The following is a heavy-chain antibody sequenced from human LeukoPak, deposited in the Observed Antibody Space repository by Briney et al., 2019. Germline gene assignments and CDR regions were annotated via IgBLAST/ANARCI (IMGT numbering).Heavy chain of an antibody. V-gene: IGHV3-23*01. CDR1: GFTFSSYA. D-gene: IGHD3-16*02. Sequence: PGGSLRLSCAASGFTFSSYAMSWVRQAPGKGLERVSAISGSGGSTYYADSVKGRFTISRDNSKNTLYLQMNSLRAEDTAVYYCAKDGTILTTAAEFGGVIMRGQFGYWGQGTLVTVSS. J-gene: IGHJ4*02. CDR3: AKDGTILTTAAEFGGVIMRGQFGY. CDR2: ISGSGGST.